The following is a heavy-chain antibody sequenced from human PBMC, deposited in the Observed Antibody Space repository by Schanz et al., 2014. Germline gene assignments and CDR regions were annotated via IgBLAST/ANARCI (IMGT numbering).Heavy chain of an antibody. CDR2: ITYDGSKN. J-gene: IGHJ4*02. D-gene: IGHD3-10*01. V-gene: IGHV3-30*04. CDR1: GFIFSNYA. CDR3: ASPKRYHYGSAIDY. Sequence: QVQVVESGGGVVQPGRSLRLSCAASGFIFSNYAMHWVRQAPGKGLEWVAVITYDGSKNYYADLVKGRFTISRDNSKNTVYLQMNSLRVEDTAVYYCASPKRYHYGSAIDYWGQGTLVSVSS.